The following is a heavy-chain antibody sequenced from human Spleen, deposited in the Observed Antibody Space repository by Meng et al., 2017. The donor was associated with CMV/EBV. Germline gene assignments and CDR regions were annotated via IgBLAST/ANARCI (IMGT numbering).Heavy chain of an antibody. V-gene: IGHV3-30*02. D-gene: IGHD6-13*01. Sequence: GGSLRLSCAASGFTFSGYGMHWIRQAPGKGLEWVAFIRYDGSDTYYADSVKGRFTISRDNSKNTLYLQMNSLRAEDTALYYCARGSYRSSWYPDYWGQGALVTVSS. CDR2: IRYDGSDT. J-gene: IGHJ4*02. CDR1: GFTFSGYG. CDR3: ARGSYRSSWYPDY.